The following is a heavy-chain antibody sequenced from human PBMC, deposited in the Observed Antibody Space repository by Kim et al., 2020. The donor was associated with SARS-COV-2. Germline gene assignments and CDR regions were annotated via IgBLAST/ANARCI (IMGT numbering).Heavy chain of an antibody. D-gene: IGHD2-21*02. CDR2: FDPEDGET. CDR3: ATDIVVVTANDLAYNWFDP. V-gene: IGHV1-24*01. CDR1: GYTLTELS. J-gene: IGHJ5*02. Sequence: ASVKVSCKVSGYTLTELSIHWVRQAPGKGLEWMGGFDPEDGETIYAQKFQGRVTMTEDTSTDTAYMELSSLRSEDTAVYYCATDIVVVTANDLAYNWFDPWGQGTLVTVSS.